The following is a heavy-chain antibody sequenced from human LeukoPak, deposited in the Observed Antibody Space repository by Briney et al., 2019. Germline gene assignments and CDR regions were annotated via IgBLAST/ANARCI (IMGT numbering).Heavy chain of an antibody. D-gene: IGHD4-11*01. CDR2: INPSGGST. V-gene: IGHV1-46*03. J-gene: IGHJ4*02. CDR3: ARERLQGLDY. Sequence: ASVKVSCKAAGYTFTSYYMHWVRQATGQGLEWMGIINPSGGSTSYAQKFQGRVTMTRDTSTSTVYMELSSLRSEDTAVYYCARERLQGLDYRGQGTLVTVSS. CDR1: GYTFTSYY.